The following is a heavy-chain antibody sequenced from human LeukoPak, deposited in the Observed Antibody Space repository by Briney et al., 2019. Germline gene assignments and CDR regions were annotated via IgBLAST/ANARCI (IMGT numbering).Heavy chain of an antibody. Sequence: ASVKVSCKASGYTFIDPFMHWVRQAPGQGPEWMGWINPISGDTNYAQKFQGRVTMTRDTSISTAYMELRSLRSDDTAVYYCARYLRFGSSGYYPHGQFDWFDPWGQGTLVTVSS. CDR1: GYTFIDPF. J-gene: IGHJ5*02. CDR3: ARYLRFGSSGYYPHGQFDWFDP. D-gene: IGHD3-22*01. V-gene: IGHV1-2*02. CDR2: INPISGDT.